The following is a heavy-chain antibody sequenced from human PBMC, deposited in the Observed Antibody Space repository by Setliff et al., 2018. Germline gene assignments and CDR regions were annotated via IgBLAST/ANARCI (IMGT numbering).Heavy chain of an antibody. CDR3: AKRSSGNYFDY. CDR2: ISGSGGSI. CDR1: GFTFSNYA. J-gene: IGHJ4*02. V-gene: IGHV3-23*01. D-gene: IGHD6-13*01. Sequence: GGSLRLSCAASGFTFSNYAMSWVRQAPGKGLEWVSAISGSGGSIYYADSVKGRFTISRDNSKNTLYLQMNSLRAEDTAVYYCAKRSSGNYFDYWGQGTLVTVSS.